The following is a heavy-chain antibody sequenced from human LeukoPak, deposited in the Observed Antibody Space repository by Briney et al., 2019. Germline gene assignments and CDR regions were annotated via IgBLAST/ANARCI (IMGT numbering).Heavy chain of an antibody. V-gene: IGHV4-34*01. D-gene: IGHD6-19*01. Sequence: PSETLSLTCAVYGGSFSGYYWSWIRQPPGKGLEWIGEINHSGSTNYNPSLKSRVTISVDTSKSQFSLKLSSVTAADTAVYYCARGKSQFWSAYSSAPWDYYGMDVWGQGTTVTVSS. J-gene: IGHJ6*02. CDR3: ARGKSQFWSAYSSAPWDYYGMDV. CDR2: INHSGST. CDR1: GGSFSGYY.